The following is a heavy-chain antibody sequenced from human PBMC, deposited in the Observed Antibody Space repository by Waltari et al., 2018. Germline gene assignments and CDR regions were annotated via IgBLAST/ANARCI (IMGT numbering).Heavy chain of an antibody. Sequence: QVQLVQSGAEVRKPGSSVRISCKPSGGTFSSWAFSWVRQAPGQGLEWVGSVIPGFGTASSAQRCQGRVSITADKSTTTIHMELNSLTSDDAAVYYCAKESGGYDHPYFDQWGQGTLVTVSS. D-gene: IGHD5-12*01. CDR2: VIPGFGTA. V-gene: IGHV1-69*14. CDR1: GGTFSSWA. CDR3: AKESGGYDHPYFDQ. J-gene: IGHJ4*02.